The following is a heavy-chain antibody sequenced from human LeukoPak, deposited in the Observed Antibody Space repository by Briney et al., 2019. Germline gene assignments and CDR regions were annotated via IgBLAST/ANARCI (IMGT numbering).Heavy chain of an antibody. J-gene: IGHJ4*02. Sequence: GGSLRLSCAASGFTFSTYGMNWVRQAPGKGLQWVSYISSTSSTIYYADSVKGRFTISRDNAKNSLYLQMNSLRAEDTALYYCARDWNFAIDYWGQGTLVTVSS. V-gene: IGHV3-48*04. CDR3: ARDWNFAIDY. CDR1: GFTFSTYG. D-gene: IGHD1-7*01. CDR2: ISSTSSTI.